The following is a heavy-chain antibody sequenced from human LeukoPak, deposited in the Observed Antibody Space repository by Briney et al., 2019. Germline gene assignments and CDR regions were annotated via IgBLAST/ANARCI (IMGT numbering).Heavy chain of an antibody. CDR2: IYHSGST. J-gene: IGHJ4*02. V-gene: IGHV4-30-2*01. CDR1: GGSISSGGYS. D-gene: IGHD3-10*01. Sequence: PSQTLSLTCAVSGGSISSGGYSWSWIRQPPGKGLEWIGYIYHSGSTYYNPSLKSRATISVDRSKNQFSLKLSSVTAADTAVYYCARGLSSGSYPFYFDYWGQGTLATVSS. CDR3: ARGLSSGSYPFYFDY.